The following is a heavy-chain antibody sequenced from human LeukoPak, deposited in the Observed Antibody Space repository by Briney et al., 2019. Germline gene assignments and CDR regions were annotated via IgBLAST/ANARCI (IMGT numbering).Heavy chain of an antibody. Sequence: SETLSLTCTVSGGSISSSSYSWSWIRQPADKGLEWIGRIYTSGSTNYNPSLKSRVTISVDTSKNQFSLKLSSVSAADTAVYYCARVAGSSSWDYYYYYYMDVWGKGTTVTVSS. CDR2: IYTSGST. D-gene: IGHD6-13*01. V-gene: IGHV4-61*02. J-gene: IGHJ6*03. CDR3: ARVAGSSSWDYYYYYYMDV. CDR1: GGSISSSSYS.